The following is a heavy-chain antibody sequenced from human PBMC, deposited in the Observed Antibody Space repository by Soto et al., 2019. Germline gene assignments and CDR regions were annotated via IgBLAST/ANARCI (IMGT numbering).Heavy chain of an antibody. D-gene: IGHD2-21*02. V-gene: IGHV3-33*01. CDR1: GFTFSSYG. CDR3: AREPPCGGDCYSYYFDY. Sequence: QVQLVESGGGVVQPGRSLRLSCAASGFTFSSYGMHWVRQAPGKGLEWVAVIWYDGSNKYYADSVKGRFTISRDNSKNTLYLQMNSLRAEDTAVYYCAREPPCGGDCYSYYFDYWGQGTLVTVSS. CDR2: IWYDGSNK. J-gene: IGHJ4*02.